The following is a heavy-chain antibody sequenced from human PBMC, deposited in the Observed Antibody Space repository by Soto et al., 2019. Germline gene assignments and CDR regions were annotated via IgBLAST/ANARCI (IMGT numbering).Heavy chain of an antibody. D-gene: IGHD3-10*01. Sequence: ASVEVSWRASCYTFTSYVIIWVRQAPGQGLEWMGWISAYNGNTNYAQKLQGRVTMTTDTSTSTAYMELRSLRSDDTAVYYCARAHALGFSNWFDPWGRGTLVTVSS. CDR2: ISAYNGNT. V-gene: IGHV1-18*01. CDR1: CYTFTSYV. J-gene: IGHJ5*02. CDR3: ARAHALGFSNWFDP.